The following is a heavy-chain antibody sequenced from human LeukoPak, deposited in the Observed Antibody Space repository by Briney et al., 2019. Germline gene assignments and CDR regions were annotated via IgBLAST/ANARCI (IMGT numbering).Heavy chain of an antibody. CDR3: ARDSDVGYCVTTSCQTRHYYHDYDLDV. J-gene: IGHJ6*02. D-gene: IGHD2-2*01. CDR2: IWYDESIK. V-gene: IGHV3-33*01. CDR1: GFTFSSYA. Sequence: GGSLRLSCSASGFTFSSYAMHWVRQAPGKGLEWVAVIWYDESIKEYGDSVKGRFTISRDNSKNTLYLEMNSLRAEDTAVYYCARDSDVGYCVTTSCQTRHYYHDYDLDVWGQGTTVTVSS.